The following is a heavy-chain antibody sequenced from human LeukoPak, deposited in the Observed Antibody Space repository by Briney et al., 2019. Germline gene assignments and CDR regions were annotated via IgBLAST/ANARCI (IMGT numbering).Heavy chain of an antibody. J-gene: IGHJ4*02. CDR3: ARRRYSRFFDY. V-gene: IGHV4-34*01. CDR2: INHSGST. Sequence: PSETLSLTCAVYGGSFSGYYWSWIRQPPGKGLEWIGEINHSGSTNYNPSLKSRVTISVDTSKNQFSLKLSSVTAADTAVYYCARRRYSRFFDYWGQGTLVTVSS. D-gene: IGHD1-14*01. CDR1: GGSFSGYY.